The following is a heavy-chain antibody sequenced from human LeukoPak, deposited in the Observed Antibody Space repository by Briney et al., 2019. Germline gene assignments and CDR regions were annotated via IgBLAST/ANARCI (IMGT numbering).Heavy chain of an antibody. CDR3: ARRKSQDYFYYYAMDV. J-gene: IGHJ6*02. V-gene: IGHV3-53*05. D-gene: IGHD1-14*01. CDR2: IYSGGST. Sequence: GGSLRLSCAASGFTVSSNYMSWVRQAPGKGLEWVSVIYSGGSTYYADSVKGRFTISRDNSKNTLYLEVNSLRAEDTALYYCARRKSQDYFYYYAMDVWGQGTTVTVSS. CDR1: GFTVSSNY.